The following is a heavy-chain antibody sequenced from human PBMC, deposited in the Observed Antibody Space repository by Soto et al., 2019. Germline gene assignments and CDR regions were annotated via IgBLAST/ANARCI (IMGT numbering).Heavy chain of an antibody. J-gene: IGHJ6*03. D-gene: IGHD6-13*01. Sequence: GGSLRLSCAASGFTFSSYSMNWVRQAPGKGLEWVSSISSSSYIYYADSVKGRFTISRDNAKNSLYLQMNSLRAEDTAVYYCARDTESSSSWYYYYYYYMDVWGKGTRVTVSS. CDR3: ARDTESSSSWYYYYYYYMDV. CDR1: GFTFSSYS. CDR2: ISSSSYI. V-gene: IGHV3-21*01.